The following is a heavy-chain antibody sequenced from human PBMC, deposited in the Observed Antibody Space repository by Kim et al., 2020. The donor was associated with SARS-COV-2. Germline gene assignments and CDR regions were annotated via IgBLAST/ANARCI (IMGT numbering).Heavy chain of an antibody. CDR2: ISSSGSTI. CDR1: GFTFSSYE. J-gene: IGHJ4*02. Sequence: GGSLRLSCAASGFTFSSYEMNWVRQAPGKGLEWVSYISSSGSTIYYADSVKGRFTISRDNAKNSLYLQMNSLRAEDTAVYYCNRIIIENYVWGSYRYIDYWGQGTLVTVSS. V-gene: IGHV3-48*03. CDR3: NRIIIENYVWGSYRYIDY. D-gene: IGHD3-16*02.